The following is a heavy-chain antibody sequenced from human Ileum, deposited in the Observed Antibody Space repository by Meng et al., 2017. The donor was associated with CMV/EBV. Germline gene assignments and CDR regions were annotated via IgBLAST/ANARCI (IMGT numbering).Heavy chain of an antibody. J-gene: IGHJ4*02. D-gene: IGHD2-21*01. CDR3: ARGIQTFVY. Sequence: LSPTCAGYGGSFGHYYWNWSRQSPGKGLEWIGEINDGGSTNYNPSLKSRVTMSLDTSKNQFSLKLSSVTAADTAVYYCARGIQTFVYWGQGTLVTVSS. CDR2: INDGGST. V-gene: IGHV4-34*01. CDR1: GGSFGHYY.